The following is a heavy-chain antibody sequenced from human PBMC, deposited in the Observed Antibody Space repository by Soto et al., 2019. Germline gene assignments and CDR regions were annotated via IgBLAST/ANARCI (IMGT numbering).Heavy chain of an antibody. V-gene: IGHV4-34*01. CDR1: GGSFSGYY. D-gene: IGHD2-21*02. Sequence: SSETLSPTRAVYGGSFSGYYWGWVRQPPGEGLEWIGEINHSGSTNYNPSLKSRVTISVDTSKNQFSLKLSSVTAADTAVYYCARGHIVVVTALVRYFDYWGQGTLVTVSS. J-gene: IGHJ4*02. CDR3: ARGHIVVVTALVRYFDY. CDR2: INHSGST.